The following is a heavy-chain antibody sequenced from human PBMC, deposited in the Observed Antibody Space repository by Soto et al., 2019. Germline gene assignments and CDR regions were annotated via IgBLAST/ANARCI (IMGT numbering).Heavy chain of an antibody. D-gene: IGHD3-16*01. CDR2: IYYSGAT. J-gene: IGHJ4*02. V-gene: IGHV4-59*01. Sequence: SETLSLTCIVSGGSISNNYWGWIRQPPGKGLEYIGYIYYSGATNYNPSLKSRFTISVDTSKNQFSLKLNSVTAADTAVYYCARVLGGRNLFDYWGQGTLVTVSS. CDR1: GGSISNNY. CDR3: ARVLGGRNLFDY.